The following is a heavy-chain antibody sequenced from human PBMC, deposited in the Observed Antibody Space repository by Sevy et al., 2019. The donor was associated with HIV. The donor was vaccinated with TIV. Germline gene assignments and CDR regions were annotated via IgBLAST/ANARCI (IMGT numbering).Heavy chain of an antibody. V-gene: IGHV3-23*01. J-gene: IGHJ3*02. CDR3: AKEGLRPYDSSSYYAGPDAFHI. D-gene: IGHD3-22*01. CDR2: ISRSGGRT. Sequence: GGSLRLSCAASGFTFSSYGMSWVRQAPGKGLEWVSAISRSGGRTYYEDSVKGRFTICRDNSKNTLYLQMNSRRAEDTAVHYCAKEGLRPYDSSSYYAGPDAFHIWGQGTMVTV. CDR1: GFTFSSYG.